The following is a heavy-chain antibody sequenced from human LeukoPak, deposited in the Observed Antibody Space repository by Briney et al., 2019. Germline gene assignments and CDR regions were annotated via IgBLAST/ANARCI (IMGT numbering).Heavy chain of an antibody. V-gene: IGHV4-59*01. D-gene: IGHD5-18*01. Sequence: SETLSPPRTVSGGSLHSFYYAWVPQPPGKGQVWYGYINNNGRTNCNPSRISRVTITVDRSKDQFSLRLSSVAAADTAVYFWAGGTGGGYISDWGQGTLVTVSS. J-gene: IGHJ4*02. CDR3: AGGTGGGYISD. CDR2: INNNGRT. CDR1: GGSLHSFY.